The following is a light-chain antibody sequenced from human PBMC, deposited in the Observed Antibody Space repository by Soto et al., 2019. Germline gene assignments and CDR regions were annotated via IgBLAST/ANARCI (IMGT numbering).Light chain of an antibody. J-gene: IGLJ2*01. CDR1: SRDMGGYNY. CDR3: SSYTSDSTLVV. V-gene: IGLV2-14*03. CDR2: DVS. Sequence: QSALTQPASVSGSPGQTITISCTGTSRDMGGYNYVSWYQHHPGKAPKLMIYDVSNRPSGISNRFSGSKSGSTASLTISGLQAEDEADYWCSSYTSDSTLVVFGGGTKLTVL.